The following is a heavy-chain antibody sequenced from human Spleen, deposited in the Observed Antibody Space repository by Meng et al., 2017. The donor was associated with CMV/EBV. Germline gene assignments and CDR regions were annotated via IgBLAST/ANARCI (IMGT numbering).Heavy chain of an antibody. V-gene: IGHV3-23*01. CDR1: GFRFGGYT. Sequence: CAGSGFRFGGYTMTWVRQAPGRGLEWVSTLTSGGGTFYADSVRGRFTISRDNSKNTLYLEMSSLRVEDTGLFYCAKDRNFGGISGLDYWGRGTLVTVSS. J-gene: IGHJ4*02. CDR3: AKDRNFGGISGLDY. D-gene: IGHD4-23*01. CDR2: LTSGGGT.